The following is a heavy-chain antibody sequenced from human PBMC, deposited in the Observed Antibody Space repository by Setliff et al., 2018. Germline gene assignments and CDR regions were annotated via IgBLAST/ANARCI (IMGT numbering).Heavy chain of an antibody. CDR2: ISASGGST. CDR3: AKVNNRFWSGYYPYYYGMDV. CDR1: GFTFSSYA. J-gene: IGHJ6*02. V-gene: IGHV3-23*01. D-gene: IGHD3-3*01. Sequence: GGSLRLSCAASGFTFSSYAMNWVRQAPGKGPEWVSAISASGGSTYYADSVKGRFTISRDNPKNTLYLQMNSLRAEDTAVYYCAKVNNRFWSGYYPYYYGMDVWGQGTTVTVSS.